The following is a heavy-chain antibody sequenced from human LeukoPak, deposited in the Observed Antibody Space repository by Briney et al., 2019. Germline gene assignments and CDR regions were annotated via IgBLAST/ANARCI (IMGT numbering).Heavy chain of an antibody. CDR1: GFTFDDYA. J-gene: IGHJ6*03. CDR3: AKGRYYYDSSAYARGWHMDV. V-gene: IGHV3-9*01. D-gene: IGHD3-22*01. CDR2: ISWNSGSI. Sequence: GRSLRLSCAASGFTFDDYAMHWVRQAPGKGLEWVSGISWNSGSIGYADSVKGRFTISRDNAKNSLYLQMNSLRAEDTALYYCAKGRYYYDSSAYARGWHMDVWGKGTTVTVSS.